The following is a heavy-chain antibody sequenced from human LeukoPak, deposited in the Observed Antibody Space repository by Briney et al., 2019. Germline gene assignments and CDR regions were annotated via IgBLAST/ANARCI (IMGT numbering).Heavy chain of an antibody. CDR2: INPSGGST. CDR1: GYTFTSYY. CDR3: AREGSIAAARRAFDI. Sequence: GASVKVSCKASGYTFTSYYMHWVRQAPGQGLEWMGIINPSGGSTSYAQKFQGRVTMARDTSTSTVYMELSSLRSEDTAVYYCAREGSIAAARRAFDIWGQGTMVTVSS. D-gene: IGHD6-13*01. V-gene: IGHV1-46*01. J-gene: IGHJ3*02.